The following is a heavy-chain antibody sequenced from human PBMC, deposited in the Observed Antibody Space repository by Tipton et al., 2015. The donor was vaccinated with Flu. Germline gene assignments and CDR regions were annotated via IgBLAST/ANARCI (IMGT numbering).Heavy chain of an antibody. D-gene: IGHD3-10*01. V-gene: IGHV4-59*08. J-gene: IGHJ4*02. CDR1: GASISSYY. CDR3: ARLTYYYGSGTSDC. Sequence: TLSLTCSVSGASISSYYWSWIRQPPGKGLEWIGSIYHSGRTYYNPSLKSRVTISADTWKTQFSLKLGSVTAADTAVYYCARLTYYYGSGTSDCWGQGTLLTVSS. CDR2: IYHSGRT.